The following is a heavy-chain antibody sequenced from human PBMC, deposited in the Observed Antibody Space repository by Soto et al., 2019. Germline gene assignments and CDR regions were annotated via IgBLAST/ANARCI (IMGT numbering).Heavy chain of an antibody. J-gene: IGHJ5*02. CDR1: GYTFTTFW. D-gene: IGHD2-2*01. CDR2: IDPGGTYA. CDR3: ARIYCTTTTCDSWFDP. V-gene: IGHV5-10-1*01. Sequence: RGESLKISCTGFGYTFTTFWISWVRQMPGKGLEWMGRIDPGGTYATYSPAFQGHVTISADKATSTAYLQWSSLKASDTAMYFCARIYCTTTTCDSWFDPWGQGTLVTVSS.